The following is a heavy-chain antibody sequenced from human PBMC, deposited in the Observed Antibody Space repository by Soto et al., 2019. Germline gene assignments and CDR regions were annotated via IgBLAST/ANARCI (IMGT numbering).Heavy chain of an antibody. CDR3: ARDREDTAMAIDY. CDR2: IIPIFGTA. CDR1: GGTFSSYA. Sequence: ASVKVSCKASGGTFSSYAISWVRRAPGQGLEWMGGIIPIFGTANYAQKFQGRVTITADESTSTAYMELSSLRSEDTAVYYCARDREDTAMAIDYWGQGTLVTVSS. J-gene: IGHJ4*02. V-gene: IGHV1-69*13. D-gene: IGHD5-18*01.